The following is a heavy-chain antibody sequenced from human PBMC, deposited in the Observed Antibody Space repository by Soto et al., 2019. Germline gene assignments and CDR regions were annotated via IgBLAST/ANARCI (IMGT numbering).Heavy chain of an antibody. CDR2: ISWNSGSI. CDR1: GFTFDDYA. CDR3: AKDIRQEAAAGTIFDY. J-gene: IGHJ4*02. Sequence: GGSLRLSCAASGFTFDDYAMHWVRQAPGKGLEWVSGISWNSGSIGYADSVKGRFTISRDNAKNSLYLQMNSLRAEDTALYYCAKDIRQEAAAGTIFDYWGQGTLVTVSS. V-gene: IGHV3-9*01. D-gene: IGHD6-13*01.